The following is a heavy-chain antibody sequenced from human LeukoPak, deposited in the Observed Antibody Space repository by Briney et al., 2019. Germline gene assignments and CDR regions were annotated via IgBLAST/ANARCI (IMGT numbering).Heavy chain of an antibody. CDR1: GGSFSGYY. CDR3: ARAPHSSGWYGLGSGYYFDY. V-gene: IGHV4-34*01. J-gene: IGHJ4*02. Sequence: SETLSLTCAVYGGSFSGYYWSWIRQPPGKGLEWIGEINHSGSTNYNPSLKSRVTISVDTSKNQFSLKLSSVTAADTAVYYCARAPHSSGWYGLGSGYYFDYWGQGTLVTVSS. D-gene: IGHD6-19*01. CDR2: INHSGST.